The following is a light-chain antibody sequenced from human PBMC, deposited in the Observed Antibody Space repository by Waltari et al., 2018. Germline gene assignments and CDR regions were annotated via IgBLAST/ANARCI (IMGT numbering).Light chain of an antibody. J-gene: IGKJ1*01. CDR3: QHYLRLPVT. Sequence: EIVLTQSPGTLSLSLGERATVSCRASPGVSRSLASYQQKPGQAPRLLIYGASTRATGIPERFSGSGSGTDFSLTISRLEADDFGVYYCQHYLRLPVTFGQGTTVEI. V-gene: IGKV3-20*01. CDR1: PGVSRS. CDR2: GAS.